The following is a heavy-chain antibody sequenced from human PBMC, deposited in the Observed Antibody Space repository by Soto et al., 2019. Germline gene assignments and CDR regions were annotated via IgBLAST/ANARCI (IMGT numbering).Heavy chain of an antibody. Sequence: EVQLLESGGGVVQPGGSLRLSCAGSGFTFDEYALNWVRQAPGKGLQWVSAITGTGSTAYYADSVKGRFTISRDNSKDTMYLQMSSLRAKDTAVYYCARNVWGGYFDRTYYFDYWGRGSLVTVSS. CDR1: GFTFDEYA. J-gene: IGHJ4*02. V-gene: IGHV3-23*01. D-gene: IGHD3-22*01. CDR3: ARNVWGGYFDRTYYFDY. CDR2: ITGTGSTA.